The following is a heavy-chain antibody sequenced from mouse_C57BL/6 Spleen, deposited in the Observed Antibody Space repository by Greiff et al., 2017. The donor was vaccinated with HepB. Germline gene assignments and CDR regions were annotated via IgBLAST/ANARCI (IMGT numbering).Heavy chain of an antibody. V-gene: IGHV1-82*01. CDR2: IYPGDGDT. J-gene: IGHJ3*01. D-gene: IGHD2-4*01. CDR1: GYAFSSSW. Sequence: QVQLQQSGPELVKPGASVKLSCKASGYAFSSSWLTWVQQRPGKGLEWIGRIYPGDGDTNYNGKFKGKATLTADKSSSTAYMRLSSLTAEDSAVYVCAREDDDGDCAYWGQGTLVTVSA. CDR3: AREDDDGDCAY.